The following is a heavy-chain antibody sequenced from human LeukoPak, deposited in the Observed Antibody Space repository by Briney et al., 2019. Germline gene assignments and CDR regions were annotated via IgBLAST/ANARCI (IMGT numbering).Heavy chain of an antibody. V-gene: IGHV3-49*04. D-gene: IGHD3-22*01. CDR2: IRSKASGGTT. J-gene: IGHJ4*02. Sequence: GGSLRLSCTASGFTFGDYAMSCVRQAPGNGREWAGFIRSKASGGTTEYAASVKGRFTISRDDSKSIAYLQMNSLKTEDTAVYYCTRDGFTYYYDSSGMIDYWGQGTLVTVSS. CDR3: TRDGFTYYYDSSGMIDY. CDR1: GFTFGDYA.